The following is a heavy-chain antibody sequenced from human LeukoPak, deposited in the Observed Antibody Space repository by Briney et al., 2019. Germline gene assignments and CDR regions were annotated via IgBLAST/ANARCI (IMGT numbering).Heavy chain of an antibody. V-gene: IGHV3-30*18. D-gene: IGHD3-10*01. Sequence: GRSLRLSCAASGFTFSSYGMHWVRQAPGKGLEWVAVISYDGSNKYYADSVKGRFTISRDNYKNTLYLQMNSLRAEDTAVYYCAKDRRGLWFGELPDLDYWGQGTLVTVSS. CDR3: AKDRRGLWFGELPDLDY. J-gene: IGHJ4*02. CDR1: GFTFSSYG. CDR2: ISYDGSNK.